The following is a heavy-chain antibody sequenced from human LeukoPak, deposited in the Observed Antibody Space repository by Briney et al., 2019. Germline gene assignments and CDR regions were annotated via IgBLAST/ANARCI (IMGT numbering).Heavy chain of an antibody. V-gene: IGHV4-39*07. CDR1: GGSTSSNYY. Sequence: SETLSPTCTASGGSTSSNYYWGWIRQPPGKDLEWIGSIYYSGSTNYNPSLKSRVTISVDTSKNQFSLKLSSVTAADTAVYYCARDGGYCSSTSCRGRAFDIWGQGTMFTVSS. CDR2: IYYSGST. J-gene: IGHJ3*02. D-gene: IGHD2-2*03. CDR3: ARDGGYCSSTSCRGRAFDI.